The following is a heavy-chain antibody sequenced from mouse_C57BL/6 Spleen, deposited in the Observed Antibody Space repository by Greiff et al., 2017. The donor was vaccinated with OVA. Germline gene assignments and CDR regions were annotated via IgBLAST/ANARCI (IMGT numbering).Heavy chain of an antibody. Sequence: QVQLKQSGAELARPGASVKLSCKASGYTFTSYGISWVKQRTGQGLEWIGEIYPRSGNTYYNEKFKGKATLTADKSSSTAYMELRSLTSEDTAVYFCAEGYGSRDDWGQGTTLTVSS. CDR3: AEGYGSRDD. V-gene: IGHV1-81*01. J-gene: IGHJ2*01. CDR1: GYTFTSYG. D-gene: IGHD1-1*01. CDR2: IYPRSGNT.